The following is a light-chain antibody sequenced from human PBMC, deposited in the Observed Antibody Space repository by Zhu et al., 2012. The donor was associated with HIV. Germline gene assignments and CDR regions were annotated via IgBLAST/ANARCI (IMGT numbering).Light chain of an antibody. J-gene: IGKJ1*01. CDR3: QQRINWWT. CDR1: EGFGTT. CDR2: EVS. Sequence: VLTQSPATLSVSPGERATLSCRASEGFGTTLAWYQHKPGQPPRLLIYEVSTRATGIPARFSGSGSGTEFTLTISSVQSEDSAVYYCQQRINWWTFGPGTKLEIK. V-gene: IGKV3-15*01.